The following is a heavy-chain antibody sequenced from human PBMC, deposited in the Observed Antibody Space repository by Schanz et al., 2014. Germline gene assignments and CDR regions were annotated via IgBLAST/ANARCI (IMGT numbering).Heavy chain of an antibody. Sequence: QVQLVESGGGVVQPGGSLRLSCAASGFIFSNYGMHWVRQAPGKGLEWVSSISHSGGSKYYADSVKGRFTISRDNSKNTLYLQMNTRRAEDTAVDYCARDRGYCSGGSCLTFDYWGQGTLVTVSS. V-gene: IGHV3-NL1*01. D-gene: IGHD2-15*01. J-gene: IGHJ4*02. CDR3: ARDRGYCSGGSCLTFDY. CDR2: ISHSGGSK. CDR1: GFIFSNYG.